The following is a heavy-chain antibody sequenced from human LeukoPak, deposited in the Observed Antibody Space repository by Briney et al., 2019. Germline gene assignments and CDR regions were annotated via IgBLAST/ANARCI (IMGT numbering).Heavy chain of an antibody. CDR2: INNDGSST. J-gene: IGHJ4*02. CDR1: GFTVSGSW. D-gene: IGHD3/OR15-3a*01. CDR3: ARAGPNWRIDF. Sequence: GGSLRLSCAASGFTVSGSWIHWVRHVPGKGLLWVSLINNDGSSTTYADSVKGRFTISRDNARNTVYLQMNSLRVDDTATYYCARAGPNWRIDFWGQGTLVTVSS. V-gene: IGHV3-74*01.